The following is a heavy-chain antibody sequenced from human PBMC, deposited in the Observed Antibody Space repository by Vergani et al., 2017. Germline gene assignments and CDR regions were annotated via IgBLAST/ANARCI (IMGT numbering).Heavy chain of an antibody. CDR2: IWYDGSNK. D-gene: IGHD1-1*01. J-gene: IGHJ5*01. Sequence: QVQLVESEGGVVQPGRSLTLSCVASGFTFSSHGMHWVRQAPGKGLEWVAVIWYDGSNKYYGDSVKGRFTISRDNSKNTRYLQMNSLRVEDTAVYYCARWGNEKRRDSWGQGTLVTVSP. CDR3: ARWGNEKRRDS. CDR1: GFTFSSHG. V-gene: IGHV3-33*01.